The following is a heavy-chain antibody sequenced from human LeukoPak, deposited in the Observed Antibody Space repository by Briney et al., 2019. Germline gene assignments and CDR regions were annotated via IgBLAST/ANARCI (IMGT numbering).Heavy chain of an antibody. CDR2: IYTSGST. CDR1: GGSISSGSYY. CDR3: ARGPGAMIFLRS. J-gene: IGHJ5*02. Sequence: SQTLSLTCTVSGGSISSGSYYWSRIRQPAGKGLEWIGRIYTSGSTNYNPSLKSRVTISVDTSKNQFSLKLSSVTAADTAVYYCARGPGAMIFLRSWGQGTLVTVSS. V-gene: IGHV4-61*02. D-gene: IGHD3-22*01.